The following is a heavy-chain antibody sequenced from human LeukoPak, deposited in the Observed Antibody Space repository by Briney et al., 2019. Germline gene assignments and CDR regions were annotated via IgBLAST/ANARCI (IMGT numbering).Heavy chain of an antibody. D-gene: IGHD2-2*01. J-gene: IGHJ4*02. CDR2: ISWNSVNI. Sequence: GGSLRLSCAASGFTFSSYSMNWVRQVPGKGLEWVSVISWNSVNIGYADSVKGRFAISRDNAESSLYLQMDSLRPEDTALYYCAKDRYCGRTSCSGGLDSWGRGTLVTVSS. CDR3: AKDRYCGRTSCSGGLDS. V-gene: IGHV3-9*01. CDR1: GFTFSSYS.